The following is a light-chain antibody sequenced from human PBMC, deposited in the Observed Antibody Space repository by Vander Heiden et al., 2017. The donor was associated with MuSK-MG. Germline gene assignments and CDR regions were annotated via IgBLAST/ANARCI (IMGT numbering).Light chain of an antibody. CDR3: QQTYSTVRLT. Sequence: DIQMTQFPSSLSASVGARVAITCRASQTINTYLNWYQHQPGKAPKLLIYAASTLENGVPSRFSGSGSGADFALTISSLKPDDFATYSCQQTYSTVRLTFGQGTKLESK. CDR1: QTINTY. J-gene: IGKJ2*01. V-gene: IGKV1-39*01. CDR2: AAS.